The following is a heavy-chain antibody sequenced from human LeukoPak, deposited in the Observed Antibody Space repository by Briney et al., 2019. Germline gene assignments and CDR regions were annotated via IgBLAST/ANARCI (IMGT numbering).Heavy chain of an antibody. V-gene: IGHV3-48*03. CDR2: ISSSGSTI. D-gene: IGHD5-12*01. Sequence: PGGSLRLSCAASGFTFSSYEMNWVRQAPGKGLEWVSYISSSGSTIYYADSVKGRFTISRDNAKNSLYLQMNSLRAEDTAVYYCARYSGYDYGNYYYYYMDVWGKGTTVTISS. CDR1: GFTFSSYE. J-gene: IGHJ6*03. CDR3: ARYSGYDYGNYYYYYMDV.